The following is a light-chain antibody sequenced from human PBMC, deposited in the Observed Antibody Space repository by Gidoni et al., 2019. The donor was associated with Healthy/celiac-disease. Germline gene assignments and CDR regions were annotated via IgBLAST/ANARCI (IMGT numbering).Light chain of an antibody. CDR3: SSYTSSSTLV. J-gene: IGLJ2*01. V-gene: IGLV2-14*03. CDR2: DVS. CDR1: SSDVGGYNY. Sequence: QSAVTQTASVSASPGQAITISCTGTSSDVGGYNYVSWYQQHQGKAPKLMIYDVSNRPSGVSNRFSGSKSGNTASITTSGLQAEDEADYYCSSYTSSSTLVFGGGTKLTVL.